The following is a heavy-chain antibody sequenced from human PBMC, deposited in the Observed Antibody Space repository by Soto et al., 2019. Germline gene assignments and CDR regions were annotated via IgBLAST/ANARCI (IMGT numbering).Heavy chain of an antibody. V-gene: IGHV3-23*01. CDR2: ISGSGGST. Sequence: EVQLLESGGGLVQPGGSLRLSCAAAGFTFSIYAMSWVRQAPGKGLEWVSAISGSGGSTYYADSVKGRFTTSRDNSKNTLYRQMNSLRADDTAVYYCAKATRGGAATLIRDYWGQGTLVTVSS. CDR1: GFTFSIYA. D-gene: IGHD6-13*01. CDR3: AKATRGGAATLIRDY. J-gene: IGHJ4*02.